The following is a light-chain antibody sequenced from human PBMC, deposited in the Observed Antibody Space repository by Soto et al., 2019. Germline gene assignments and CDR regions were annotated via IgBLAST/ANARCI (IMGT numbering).Light chain of an antibody. Sequence: DVQMTQSPSTLSASVGDRVTISCRTSQDIGNFLAWYQQKPGKAPKLLIYDASTLQTGVPSRFRASGFGTEFTLTISGLQSDDIAAYYCQQHDDFSHATFGQGTKVEIK. V-gene: IGKV1-5*01. CDR2: DAS. J-gene: IGKJ2*01. CDR3: QQHDDFSHAT. CDR1: QDIGNF.